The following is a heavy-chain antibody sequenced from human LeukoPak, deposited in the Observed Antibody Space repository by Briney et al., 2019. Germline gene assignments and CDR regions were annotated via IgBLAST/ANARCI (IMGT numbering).Heavy chain of an antibody. CDR2: ISGSGGST. CDR3: ARRPGLERYYFDY. V-gene: IGHV3-23*01. Sequence: GGSLRLSCAASGFTFSSYAMSWVRQAPGKGLEWVSTISGSGGSTYYADSVKGRFTISRDNSKNTLYLQMNSLRAEDTAVYYCARRPGLERYYFDYWGQGTLVTVSS. CDR1: GFTFSSYA. D-gene: IGHD1-1*01. J-gene: IGHJ4*02.